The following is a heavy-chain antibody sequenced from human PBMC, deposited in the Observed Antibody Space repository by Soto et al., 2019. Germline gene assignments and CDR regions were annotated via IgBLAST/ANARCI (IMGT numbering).Heavy chain of an antibody. D-gene: IGHD3-22*01. CDR2: ISYDGSNK. CDR3: ARGGIWYYDSSGYDFDY. J-gene: IGHJ4*02. CDR1: GFTFSSYA. V-gene: IGHV3-30-3*01. Sequence: QVQLVESGGGVVQPGRSLRLSCAASGFTFSSYAMHWVRQAPGKGLEWVAVISYDGSNKYYADSVKGRFTISRDNSKNTLYLQMNSLRAEDTALYYCARGGIWYYDSSGYDFDYWGQGTLVTVSS.